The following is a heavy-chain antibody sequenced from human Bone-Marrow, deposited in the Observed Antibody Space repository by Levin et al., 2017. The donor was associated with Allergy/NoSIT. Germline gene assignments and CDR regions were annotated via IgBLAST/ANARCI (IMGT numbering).Heavy chain of an antibody. Sequence: GESLKISCSTSGFNFNAYSMSWVRQAPGKGLEWLADLSIDGSVKQYVDAVKGRFTVSRDNAKNSLHLQMNSLRVDDTAVYYCARDPNWGNWFDPWGQGTLVTVSS. CDR1: GFNFNAYS. CDR3: ARDPNWGNWFDP. D-gene: IGHD7-27*01. V-gene: IGHV3-7*01. J-gene: IGHJ5*02. CDR2: LSIDGSVK.